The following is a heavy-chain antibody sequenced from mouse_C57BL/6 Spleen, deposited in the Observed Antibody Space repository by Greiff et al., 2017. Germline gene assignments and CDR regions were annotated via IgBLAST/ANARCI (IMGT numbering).Heavy chain of an antibody. CDR1: GYAFSSYW. Sequence: QVQLQQSGAELVKPGASVKISCKASGYAFSSYWMNWVKQRPGKGLEWIGQIYPGDGDTNYNGKFKGKATLTADKSSSTAYMQLSSLTSEDSAVYYCARGGSSPYYFDYWGQGTTLTVSS. CDR2: IYPGDGDT. V-gene: IGHV1-80*01. J-gene: IGHJ2*01. D-gene: IGHD1-1*01. CDR3: ARGGSSPYYFDY.